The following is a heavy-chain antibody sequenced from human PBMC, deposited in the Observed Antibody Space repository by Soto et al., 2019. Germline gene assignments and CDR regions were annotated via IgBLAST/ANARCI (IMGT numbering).Heavy chain of an antibody. Sequence: GGSLRLACAASVFTFSSYRMNWVRQAPGKGLEWVSYISSTSNTIYYTDSVKGRFTISRDNAKNSLYLQMDSLRDEDTAVYYWARGYYGDYVPVDYWGQGTLVTVSS. D-gene: IGHD4-17*01. CDR3: ARGYYGDYVPVDY. V-gene: IGHV3-48*02. CDR2: ISSTSNTI. J-gene: IGHJ4*02. CDR1: VFTFSSYR.